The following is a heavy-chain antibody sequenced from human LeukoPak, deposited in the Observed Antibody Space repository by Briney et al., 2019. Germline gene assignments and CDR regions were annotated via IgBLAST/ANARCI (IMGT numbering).Heavy chain of an antibody. Sequence: GGSLRLSCAASGFTFSTFVMHWVRQAPGKELEWVAVISYDGSNKYYAESVKGRFTISRDNSKNTLYLQMNSLRAEDTAVYYCARLITFGGVIVFDYWGQGTLVTVSS. J-gene: IGHJ4*02. CDR3: ARLITFGGVIVFDY. D-gene: IGHD3-16*02. CDR1: GFTFSTFV. V-gene: IGHV3-30*03. CDR2: ISYDGSNK.